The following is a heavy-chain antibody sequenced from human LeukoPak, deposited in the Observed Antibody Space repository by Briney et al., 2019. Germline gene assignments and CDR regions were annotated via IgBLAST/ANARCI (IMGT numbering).Heavy chain of an antibody. CDR3: AKERSDYDFWSGYYSRYFDY. CDR1: GFTFSSYG. V-gene: IGHV3-33*06. CDR2: IWYDGSNK. Sequence: HAGRSLRLSCAASGFTFSSYGMHWVRQAPGKWLEWVAVIWYDGSNKYYADSVKGRFTISRDNSKNTLYLQMNSLRAEDTAVYYCAKERSDYDFWSGYYSRYFDYWGQGTLVTVSS. J-gene: IGHJ4*02. D-gene: IGHD3-3*01.